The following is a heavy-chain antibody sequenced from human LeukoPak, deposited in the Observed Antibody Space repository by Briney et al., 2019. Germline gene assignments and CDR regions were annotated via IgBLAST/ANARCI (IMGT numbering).Heavy chain of an antibody. Sequence: SETLSLTCTVSGVSITTSTYYWAWIRQPPGEGLEYIGGIFYSGITYYNPPLKSRVTISVDTTKNQFSLKLSSVTAADTAVYYCARPQRWLVGGFDYWGQGTLVTVSS. J-gene: IGHJ4*02. D-gene: IGHD6-19*01. CDR3: ARPQRWLVGGFDY. V-gene: IGHV4-39*07. CDR2: IFYSGIT. CDR1: GVSITTSTYY.